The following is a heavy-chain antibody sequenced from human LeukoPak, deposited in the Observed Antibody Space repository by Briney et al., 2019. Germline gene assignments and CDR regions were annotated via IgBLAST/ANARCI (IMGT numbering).Heavy chain of an antibody. V-gene: IGHV3-21*01. CDR3: ARDRWGYCSSTSCQEAFDI. CDR2: IIRRSSYI. Sequence: GGSLRLPFAASEFTFSSFSMNWVRQAPGKGRGGVSSIIRRSSYIYYADSVKGRFTISRDNAKNSLYLQMNSLRAEDTAVYYCARDRWGYCSSTSCQEAFDIWGQGTMVTVSS. CDR1: EFTFSSFS. J-gene: IGHJ3*02. D-gene: IGHD2-2*01.